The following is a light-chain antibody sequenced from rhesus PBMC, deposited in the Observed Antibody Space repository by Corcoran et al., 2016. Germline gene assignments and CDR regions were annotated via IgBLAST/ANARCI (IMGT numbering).Light chain of an antibody. CDR3: LQGYSTPLT. V-gene: IGKV1-36*02. CDR2: AAS. CDR1: QGISDY. Sequence: DIKMTQSPSSLSASVGDRVTITCRASQGISDYLSWYQQKPGKAPKRLIYAASSLESGVPSRFSGSGSGTEVTLTISSLQSEDFAAYYCLQGYSTPLTFGGGTKVELK. J-gene: IGKJ4*01.